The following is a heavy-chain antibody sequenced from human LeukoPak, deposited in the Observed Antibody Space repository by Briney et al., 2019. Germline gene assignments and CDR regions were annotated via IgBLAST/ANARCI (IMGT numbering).Heavy chain of an antibody. Sequence: SVKVSCKASRDTFSNYAFSWVRQAPGQGLEWMGGIIPMFRTTKTAQNFQGRVTFTADESTSTAYMELSSLRSEDTAVYYCARAPIAFGDYATFDNWGQGTLVTVSS. CDR2: IIPMFRTT. CDR3: ARAPIAFGDYATFDN. CDR1: RDTFSNYA. J-gene: IGHJ5*02. V-gene: IGHV1-69*13. D-gene: IGHD4-17*01.